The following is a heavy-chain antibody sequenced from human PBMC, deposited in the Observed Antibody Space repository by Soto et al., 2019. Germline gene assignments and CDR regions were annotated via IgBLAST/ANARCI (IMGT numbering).Heavy chain of an antibody. CDR2: INPSGGST. D-gene: IGHD6-19*01. Sequence: ASVKVSCKASGYTFTSYYMHWVRQAPGQGLEWMGIINPSGGSTSYAQKFQGRVTMTRDTSTSTVYMELSSLGSEDTAVYYCARGRVNSGWYYYYYGMDVWGQGTTVTVSS. CDR3: ARGRVNSGWYYYYYGMDV. J-gene: IGHJ6*02. CDR1: GYTFTSYY. V-gene: IGHV1-46*01.